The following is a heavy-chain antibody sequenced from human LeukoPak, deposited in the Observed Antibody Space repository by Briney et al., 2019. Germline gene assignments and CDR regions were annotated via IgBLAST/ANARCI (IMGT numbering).Heavy chain of an antibody. CDR1: GGSISSYY. J-gene: IGHJ4*02. CDR2: IYYRGST. D-gene: IGHD3-10*01. Sequence: SETLSLTCTVSGGSISSYYWSWIRQPPGKGLEWIGYIYYRGSTNYNPSLKSRVTISVDTSKNQFSLKLSSVTAADTAVYYCARGGLLWFGGWGQGTLVTVSS. V-gene: IGHV4-59*01. CDR3: ARGGLLWFGG.